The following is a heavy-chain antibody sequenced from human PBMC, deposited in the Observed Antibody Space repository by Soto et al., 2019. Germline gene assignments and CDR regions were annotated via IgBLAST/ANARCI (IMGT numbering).Heavy chain of an antibody. D-gene: IGHD5-12*01. CDR2: IYPGDSDT. CDR1: GYSFTSYW. J-gene: IGHJ6*02. Sequence: GESLKISCKGSGYSFTSYWIGWVRQMPGKGLEWMGIIYPGDSDTRYSPSFQGQVTISADKSISTAYLQWSSLKASDTAMYYCARSGYARAYYYGMDVWGQGTTVTVSS. CDR3: ARSGYARAYYYGMDV. V-gene: IGHV5-51*01.